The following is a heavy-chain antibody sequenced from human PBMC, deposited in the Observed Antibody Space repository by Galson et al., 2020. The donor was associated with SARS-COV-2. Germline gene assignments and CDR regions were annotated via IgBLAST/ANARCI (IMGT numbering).Heavy chain of an antibody. J-gene: IGHJ4*02. CDR3: ARGGWGGDFIDY. V-gene: IGHV4-30-4*08. D-gene: IGHD2-21*01. Sequence: SETLSLTCSVSGGSIGSGGYQWCWIRQPPGKGLEWIGYIFSGGSAYYNPSLKSRITISVDTSKNRFSLTLNSVPAADTAVYFCARGGWGGDFIDYWGQGALVTVFS. CDR1: GGSIGSGGYQ. CDR2: IFSGGSA.